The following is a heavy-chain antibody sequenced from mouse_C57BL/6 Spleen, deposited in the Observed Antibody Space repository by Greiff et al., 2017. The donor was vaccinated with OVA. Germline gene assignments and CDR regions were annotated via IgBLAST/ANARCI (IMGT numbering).Heavy chain of an antibody. D-gene: IGHD1-1*01. Sequence: EVNVVESGGGLVKPGGSLKLSCAASGFTFSSYTMSWVRQTPEKRLEWVATISGGGGNTYYPDSVKGRFTISRDNAKNTLYLQMSSLRSEDTALYYCARHLYYGTRDWYFDVWGTGTTVTVSS. CDR2: ISGGGGNT. CDR3: ARHLYYGTRDWYFDV. J-gene: IGHJ1*03. V-gene: IGHV5-9*01. CDR1: GFTFSSYT.